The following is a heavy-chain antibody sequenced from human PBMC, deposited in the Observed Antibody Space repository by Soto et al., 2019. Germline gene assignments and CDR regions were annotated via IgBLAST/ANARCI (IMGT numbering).Heavy chain of an antibody. CDR3: ARHMGFYDSRGYKDYFYYGMDV. CDR1: GCSFACYW. CDR2: IYPGDSDT. Sequence: PGESLRVSCTGCGCSFACYWIGRVCQMPGKCLEWMLIIYPGDSDTRYSPPFQGQVTILDDKSISTAYLQWSSMKASDTAMYYCARHMGFYDSRGYKDYFYYGMDVWGEGTTVPVYS. D-gene: IGHD3-22*01. J-gene: IGHJ6*04. V-gene: IGHV5-51*01.